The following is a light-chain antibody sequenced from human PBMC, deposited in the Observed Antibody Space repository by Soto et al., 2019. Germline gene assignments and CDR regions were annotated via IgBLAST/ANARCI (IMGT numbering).Light chain of an antibody. Sequence: QSALTQPASVSGSPGQSITISCTGTSSDVGSHNLVSWYQQHPGQAPKLMSYEVSKRPLGVSNRYSASKSGNTASLTIAGLQAEDESDYYCCSYGGSRAVFGGGTKLTVL. J-gene: IGLJ7*01. CDR3: CSYGGSRAV. CDR2: EVS. V-gene: IGLV2-23*02. CDR1: SSDVGSHNL.